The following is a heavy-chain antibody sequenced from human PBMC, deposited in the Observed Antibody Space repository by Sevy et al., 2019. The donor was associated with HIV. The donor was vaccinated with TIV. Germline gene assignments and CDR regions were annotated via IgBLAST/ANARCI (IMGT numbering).Heavy chain of an antibody. V-gene: IGHV3-30*04. CDR3: ARDQFIVGADYYYYGMDV. CDR1: GFTFSSYA. J-gene: IGHJ6*02. Sequence: GGSLRLSCAASGFTFSSYAMHWVRQAPGKGLEWVAVISYDGSNKYYADSVKGRFTSSRDNSKNTLYLQMNSLRAEDTAVYYCARDQFIVGADYYYYGMDVWGQGTTVTVSS. D-gene: IGHD1-26*01. CDR2: ISYDGSNK.